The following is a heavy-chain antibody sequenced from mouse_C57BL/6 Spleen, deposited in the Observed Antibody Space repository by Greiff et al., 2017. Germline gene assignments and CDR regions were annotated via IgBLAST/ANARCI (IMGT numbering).Heavy chain of an antibody. Sequence: EVQLQQSGTVLARPGASVKMSCKTSGYTFTSYWMHWVKQRPGQGLEWIGAIYPGNSDTSYNQKFKGKAKLTAVTSASTAYMELSSLTNEDSAVYYCTRRGIYGYNWYFEVWGTGTTVTVSS. CDR1: GYTFTSYW. J-gene: IGHJ1*03. CDR3: TRRGIYGYNWYFEV. CDR2: IYPGNSDT. V-gene: IGHV1-5*01. D-gene: IGHD2-2*01.